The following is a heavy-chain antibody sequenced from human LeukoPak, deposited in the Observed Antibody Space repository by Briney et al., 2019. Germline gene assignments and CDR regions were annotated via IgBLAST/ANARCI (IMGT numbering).Heavy chain of an antibody. CDR3: ARLSSWVFEI. CDR1: GFTFSSYT. J-gene: IGHJ3*02. Sequence: GGSLRLSCAASGFTFSSYTMNRVRQAPGKGLEWVSSITSGGVNTYYATSVKGRFTISRDNAKNSLFLQMNSLRAEDTAVYFCARLSSWVFEIWGQGTMVTVSS. V-gene: IGHV3-21*01. CDR2: ITSGGVNT. D-gene: IGHD3-16*01.